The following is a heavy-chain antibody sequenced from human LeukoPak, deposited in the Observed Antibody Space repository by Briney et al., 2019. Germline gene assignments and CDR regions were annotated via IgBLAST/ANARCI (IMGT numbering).Heavy chain of an antibody. CDR2: IRYDGSNK. D-gene: IGHD2-21*01. V-gene: IGHV3-30*02. CDR1: GFTFSSYG. CDR3: ARALCIWGGDCHYFDY. J-gene: IGHJ4*02. Sequence: AGSLRLSCAASGFTFSSYGMHWVRQAPGKGLEWVAFIRYDGSNKYYADSVKGRFTISRDNAKNSLYLQMNSLRAEDTAVYYCARALCIWGGDCHYFDYWGQGTLVTVSS.